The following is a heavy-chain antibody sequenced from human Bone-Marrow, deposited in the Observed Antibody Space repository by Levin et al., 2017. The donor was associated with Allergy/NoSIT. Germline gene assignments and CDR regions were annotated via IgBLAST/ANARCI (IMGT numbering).Heavy chain of an antibody. Sequence: GGSLRLSCAASGFTFSSYAMSWVRQAPGKGLEWVSAISGSGGSTYYADSVKGRFTISRDNSKNTMYLQMNSLRAEDTAVYYCAKGFKQLVFSDAFDSWGQGKMVTVSS. J-gene: IGHJ3*02. CDR1: GFTFSSYA. V-gene: IGHV3-23*01. CDR3: AKGFKQLVFSDAFDS. CDR2: ISGSGGST. D-gene: IGHD6-6*01.